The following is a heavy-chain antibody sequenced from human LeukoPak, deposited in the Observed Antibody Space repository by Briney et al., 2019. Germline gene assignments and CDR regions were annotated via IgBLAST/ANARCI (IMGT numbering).Heavy chain of an antibody. CDR3: ARGVNYDFWSGSRYSYYYMEV. V-gene: IGHV1-8*03. Sequence: ASVKVSCKASGYTFTSYDINWGRQATGQGLEWMGWMNPNSGNTGYAQKFQGRVTITRNTSISTAYMELSGLRSEDTAVYYCARGVNYDFWSGSRYSYYYMEVWGKGTTVTVSS. J-gene: IGHJ6*03. CDR2: MNPNSGNT. D-gene: IGHD3-3*01. CDR1: GYTFTSYD.